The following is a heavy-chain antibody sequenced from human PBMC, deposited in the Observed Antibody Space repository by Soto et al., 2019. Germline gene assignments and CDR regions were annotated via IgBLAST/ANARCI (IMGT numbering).Heavy chain of an antibody. CDR2: IHHSGGT. Sequence: QVQLQESGPGLVKPSGTLSLSCAVSGGSVSNNNWWSWVRQSPGNGLEWIGEIHHSGGTSYNPSLESRATLSVDESKNELSLRLNYVTAADTAVYYCTKNSAYALDYWGLGILVTVSS. V-gene: IGHV4-4*02. D-gene: IGHD5-12*01. CDR1: GGSVSNNNW. J-gene: IGHJ4*02. CDR3: TKNSAYALDY.